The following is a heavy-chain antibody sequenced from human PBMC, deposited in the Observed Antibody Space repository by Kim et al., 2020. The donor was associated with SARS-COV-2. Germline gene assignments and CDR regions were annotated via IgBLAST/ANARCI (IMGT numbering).Heavy chain of an antibody. J-gene: IGHJ4*02. Sequence: SETLSLTCTVSGGSISSGGYYWSWIRQHPGKGLEWIGYIYYSGSTYYNPSLKSRVTISVDTSKNQFSLKLGSVTAADTAVYYCARARGLWFGELRDYWGQGTLVTVSS. D-gene: IGHD3-10*01. CDR3: ARARGLWFGELRDY. V-gene: IGHV4-31*03. CDR1: GGSISSGGYY. CDR2: IYYSGST.